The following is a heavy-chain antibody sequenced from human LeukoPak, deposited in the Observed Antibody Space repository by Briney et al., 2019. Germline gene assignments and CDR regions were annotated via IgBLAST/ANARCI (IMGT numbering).Heavy chain of an antibody. V-gene: IGHV4-39*07. CDR1: GGSISSSSYY. Sequence: SETLSLTCTVSGGSISSSSYYWGWIRQPPGKGLEWIGEINHSGSTNYNPSLKSRVTISVDTSKNQFSLKLSSVTAADTAVYYCARLAFGRYDSSGYGYWGQGTLVTVSS. J-gene: IGHJ4*02. D-gene: IGHD3-22*01. CDR3: ARLAFGRYDSSGYGY. CDR2: INHSGST.